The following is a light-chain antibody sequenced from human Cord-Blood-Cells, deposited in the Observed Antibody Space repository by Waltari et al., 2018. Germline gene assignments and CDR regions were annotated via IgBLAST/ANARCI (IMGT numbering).Light chain of an antibody. CDR3: CSYAGSSTWV. Sequence: QSALTQPASVSGSPGQSITISCTGTSSDVGSYNLVSWYSQHPGKAPKLMIYEGSKRPSGVSNRVSGAKSGNTASLAISGLQAEDEADYYCCSYAGSSTWVFGGGTKLTVL. CDR2: EGS. CDR1: SSDVGSYNL. J-gene: IGLJ3*02. V-gene: IGLV2-23*01.